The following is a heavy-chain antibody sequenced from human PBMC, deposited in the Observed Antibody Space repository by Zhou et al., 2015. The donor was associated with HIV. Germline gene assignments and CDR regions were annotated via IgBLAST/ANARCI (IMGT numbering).Heavy chain of an antibody. Sequence: QVQLVQSGAEVKKPGSSVKVSCKASGGTFSSYAISWVRQAPGQGLEWMGGIIPIFGTANYAQKFQGRVTITADESTSTAYMELSSLRSEDTAVYYCARNVGSPYCSSTSCSSTLPFDYWGQGTLVTVSS. CDR2: IIPIFGTA. CDR3: ARNVGSPYCSSTSCSSTLPFDY. J-gene: IGHJ4*02. D-gene: IGHD2-2*01. CDR1: GGTFSSYA. V-gene: IGHV1-69*01.